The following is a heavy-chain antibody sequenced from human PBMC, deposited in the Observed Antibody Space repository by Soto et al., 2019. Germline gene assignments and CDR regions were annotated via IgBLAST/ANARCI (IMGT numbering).Heavy chain of an antibody. J-gene: IGHJ3*02. Sequence: GGSLRLSCAASGFTFSDYYMSWIRQAPGKGLEWVSYISSSGSTIYYADSVKGRFTISRDNAKNSLYLQMNSLRGEDTAVYYCARGTPDDFWSTYYIAFDIWGQGTMVTVSS. CDR2: ISSSGSTI. CDR3: ARGTPDDFWSTYYIAFDI. V-gene: IGHV3-11*01. CDR1: GFTFSDYY. D-gene: IGHD3-3*01.